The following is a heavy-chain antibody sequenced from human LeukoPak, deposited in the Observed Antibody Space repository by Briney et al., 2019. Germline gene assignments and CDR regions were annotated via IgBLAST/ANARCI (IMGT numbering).Heavy chain of an antibody. J-gene: IGHJ4*02. CDR1: GFTFSGSA. D-gene: IGHD7-27*01. Sequence: GGSLRLSCAASGFTFSGSAMHWVRQASGKGLEWVGRIRSKANSYATAYAASVKGRFTISRDDSKNTAYLQMNSLKTEDTAVYYCTRLATGGDYWGQGTLVTVSS. CDR2: IRSKANSYAT. V-gene: IGHV3-73*01. CDR3: TRLATGGDY.